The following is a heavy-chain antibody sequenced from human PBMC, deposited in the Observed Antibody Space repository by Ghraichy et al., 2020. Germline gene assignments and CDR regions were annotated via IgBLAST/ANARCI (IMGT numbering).Heavy chain of an antibody. CDR2: VNDGGTT. V-gene: IGHV4-34*01. Sequence: SETLSLTCAVYGGSLSGDYWSWIRQPPGKGLEWIGEVNDGGTTNYNPSLKGRVTISLATSKTQFSLQLSPVTAADTAVYYCARLQYSGYDPPFYWGQGTLVTVSS. D-gene: IGHD5-12*01. CDR3: ARLQYSGYDPPFY. J-gene: IGHJ4*02. CDR1: GGSLSGDY.